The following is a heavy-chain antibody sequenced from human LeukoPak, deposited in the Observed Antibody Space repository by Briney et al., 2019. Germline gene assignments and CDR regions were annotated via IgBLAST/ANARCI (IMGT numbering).Heavy chain of an antibody. CDR2: ISYSGNT. V-gene: IGHV4-59*01. Sequence: PSETLSLTCTVSGGSISRYYWSWIRQPPGKGLECIGYISYSGNTNYGPSLKSRVTISIDTSKNQFSLKLSSVTAADTAVYYCARGEYSSGWYGNWGQGTLVTVSS. D-gene: IGHD6-19*01. CDR1: GGSISRYY. J-gene: IGHJ4*02. CDR3: ARGEYSSGWYGN.